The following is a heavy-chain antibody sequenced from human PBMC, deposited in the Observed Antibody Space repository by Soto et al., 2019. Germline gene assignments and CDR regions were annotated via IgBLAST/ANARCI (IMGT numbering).Heavy chain of an antibody. D-gene: IGHD2-2*01. CDR1: GYSFTSYW. CDR3: AREWVVPAAQYPHYYYGMDV. Sequence: GESLKISCKGSGYSFTSYWIGWVRQMPGKGLEWMGIIYPGDSDTRHSPSFQGQVTISADKSISTAYLQWSSLKASDTAMYYCAREWVVPAAQYPHYYYGMDVWGQGTTVTVSS. J-gene: IGHJ6*02. CDR2: IYPGDSDT. V-gene: IGHV5-51*01.